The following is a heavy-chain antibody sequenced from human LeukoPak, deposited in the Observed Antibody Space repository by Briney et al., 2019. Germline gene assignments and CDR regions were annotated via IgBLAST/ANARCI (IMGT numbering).Heavy chain of an antibody. D-gene: IGHD6-13*01. J-gene: IGHJ4*02. CDR1: GFTFGDYA. Sequence: GGSLRLSCTASGFTFGDYAMSWVRQAPGKGLEWVGFIRSKAYGGTTEYAASVKGRFTISRDDSKSIAYLQMNSLKTEDTAVYYCTRAWGPGYSSSWYGSSSDYWGQGTLVTVSS. CDR3: TRAWGPGYSSSWYGSSSDY. V-gene: IGHV3-49*04. CDR2: IRSKAYGGTT.